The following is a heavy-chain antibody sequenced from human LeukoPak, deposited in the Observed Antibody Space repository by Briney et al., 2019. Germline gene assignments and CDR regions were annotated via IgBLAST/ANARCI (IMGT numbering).Heavy chain of an antibody. V-gene: IGHV3-30*03. CDR2: TSYDGNNK. J-gene: IGHJ4*02. Sequence: KSLRLSCAASGFTFNNYGMHWVRQAPGKGLEWVAITSYDGNNKYYADSVKGRFTISRDNSKNTLYLQMDSLRAEDTAVYFCARDFHKGFDYWGQGTLVTVSS. CDR1: GFTFNNYG. CDR3: ARDFHKGFDY.